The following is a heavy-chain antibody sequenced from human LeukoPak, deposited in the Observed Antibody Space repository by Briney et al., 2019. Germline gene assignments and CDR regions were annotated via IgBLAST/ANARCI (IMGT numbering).Heavy chain of an antibody. CDR1: GFTLSGYW. V-gene: IGHV3-7*05. CDR3: ARVRYGDYFDY. CDR2: IKQDGGEK. D-gene: IGHD4-17*01. Sequence: GGSLRLSCAASGFTLSGYWMSWVRQAPGKGLEWVANIKQDGGEKYYVDSVKGRFTISRDNAENSLYLQMNSLRAEDTAVYYCARVRYGDYFDYWGQGTLVTVSS. J-gene: IGHJ4*02.